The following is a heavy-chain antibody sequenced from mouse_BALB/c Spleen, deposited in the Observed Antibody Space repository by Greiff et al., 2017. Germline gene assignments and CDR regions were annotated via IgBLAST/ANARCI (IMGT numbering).Heavy chain of an antibody. CDR2: IWGGGST. CDR1: GFSLTSYG. Sequence: QVQLQQSGPSLVQPSQSLSITCTVSGFSLTSYGVHWVRQSPGKGLEWLGVIWGGGSTDYNAAFMSRLSITKDNSKSQVFFKMNSLQADDTSIYYCAKFDDSCMDYWGQGTSVTVSS. D-gene: IGHD2-4*01. V-gene: IGHV2-5-1*01. CDR3: AKFDDSCMDY. J-gene: IGHJ4*01.